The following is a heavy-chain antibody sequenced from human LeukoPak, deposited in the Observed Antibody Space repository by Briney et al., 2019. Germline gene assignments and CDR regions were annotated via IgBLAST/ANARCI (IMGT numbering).Heavy chain of an antibody. Sequence: GGSLRLSCAASGFIFSSYWMHWVRPAPGKELVWVSRINSDGSSTSYQDSVKGRFTISRDNAMNTLYLQMNSVRAEDTAVYYCANLVGARYWGQGTLVTVSS. J-gene: IGHJ4*02. CDR3: ANLVGARY. V-gene: IGHV3-74*01. CDR1: GFIFSSYW. CDR2: INSDGSST. D-gene: IGHD1-26*01.